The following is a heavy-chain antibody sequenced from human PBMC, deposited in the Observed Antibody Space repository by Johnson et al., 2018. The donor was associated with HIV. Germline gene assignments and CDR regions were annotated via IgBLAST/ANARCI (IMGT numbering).Heavy chain of an antibody. CDR3: ASFSRPRAYDYALGSDAFDM. D-gene: IGHD3-16*01. CDR1: GYSVTGYN. Sequence: QVQLVESGGGLVQPGGSLRLSCAVSGYSVTGYNMNWVRQAPVKGLEWVAVISHDGSHKYYADSVKGRFSLSRDLSKNMLYLQMHSLRAEDTAVYYCASFSRPRAYDYALGSDAFDMWGQGTMVTVSS. V-gene: IGHV3-30*03. CDR2: ISHDGSHK. J-gene: IGHJ3*02.